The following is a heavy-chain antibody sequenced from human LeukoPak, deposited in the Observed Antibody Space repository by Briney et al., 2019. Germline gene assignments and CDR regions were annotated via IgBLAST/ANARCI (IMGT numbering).Heavy chain of an antibody. CDR2: ISGGGGST. CDR1: GFTFSSYS. V-gene: IGHV3-23*01. J-gene: IGHJ4*02. D-gene: IGHD3-22*01. CDR3: AKGLYYYDLDY. Sequence: PGGSLRLSCAASGFTFSSYSMNWVRQAPGKGLEWVSGISGGGGSTYYADSVKGRFTISRDNSKNTLYLQMNRLSAEDTAVFYCAKGLYYYDLDYWGQGTLVTVSS.